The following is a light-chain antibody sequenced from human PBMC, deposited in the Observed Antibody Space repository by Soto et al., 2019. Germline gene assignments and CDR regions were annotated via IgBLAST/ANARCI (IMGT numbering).Light chain of an antibody. CDR1: QDIGKD. Sequence: AIQMTQSPSSLSASVGDTVTFTCRASQDIGKDLGWYQQKPGEAPVLLIYEASTARSGVPSRFAGSGFGTDFTLTISSLQPEDFATYCCLQDYNYPRSFGLGTRVEIK. CDR3: LQDYNYPRS. J-gene: IGKJ1*01. V-gene: IGKV1-6*01. CDR2: EAS.